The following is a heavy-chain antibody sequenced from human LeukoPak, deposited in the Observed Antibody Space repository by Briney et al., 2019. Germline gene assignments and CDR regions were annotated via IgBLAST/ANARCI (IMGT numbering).Heavy chain of an antibody. CDR3: AKDLTVTTYNWFDP. CDR2: IRGSSRHI. V-gene: IGHV3-23*01. D-gene: IGHD4-11*01. Sequence: GGSLRLSCAASGFTFSTYAMSWVRQVPGKGLEWVSIIRGSSRHIYYADSVTGRFTISRDNSKNTLYLQRNSLRAEDTAVYYCAKDLTVTTYNWFDPWGKGTLVTVSS. J-gene: IGHJ5*02. CDR1: GFTFSTYA.